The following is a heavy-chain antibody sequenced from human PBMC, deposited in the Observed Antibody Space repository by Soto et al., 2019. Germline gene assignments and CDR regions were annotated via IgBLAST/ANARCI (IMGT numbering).Heavy chain of an antibody. CDR1: GGTFSSYA. V-gene: IGHV1-69*13. CDR3: ARDWVNGVGDRQF. D-gene: IGHD2-21*02. J-gene: IGHJ1*01. CDR2: IIPIFGTP. Sequence: SVTVSCKASGGTFSSYAISWVRQAPAQGLAWMGGIIPIFGTPNYAQKFQGRVTITASEATCTAYLDSGSLRSEDTAVYYCARDWVNGVGDRQFWGQGTLATVSS.